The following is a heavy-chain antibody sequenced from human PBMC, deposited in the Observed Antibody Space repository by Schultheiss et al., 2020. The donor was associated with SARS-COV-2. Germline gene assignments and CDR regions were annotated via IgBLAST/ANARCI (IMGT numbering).Heavy chain of an antibody. D-gene: IGHD4-23*01. CDR1: GGSFSGYY. CDR2: INHRGSS. J-gene: IGHJ4*02. CDR3: ARGSLGYGGKRFDY. V-gene: IGHV4-34*01. Sequence: SQTLSLTCAVYGGSFSGYYWNWIRQPPGKGLEWIGEINHRGSSNYKPSLQSRVTISVDTSKNQFSLKLSSVTAADTAVYYCARGSLGYGGKRFDYWGQGTLVTVSS.